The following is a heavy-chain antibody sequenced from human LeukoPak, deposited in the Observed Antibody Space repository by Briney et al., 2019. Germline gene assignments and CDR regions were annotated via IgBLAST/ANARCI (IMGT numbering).Heavy chain of an antibody. J-gene: IGHJ6*04. CDR3: ARQEQQLVYYYYGMDV. CDR1: GFTFSSYA. D-gene: IGHD6-13*01. CDR2: ISYDGSNK. V-gene: IGHV3-30*04. Sequence: GGTLTLSCAASGFTFSSYAMHWVRQAPGKGLEWVAVISYDGSNKYYADSVKGRFTISRDNSKNTLYLQMNSLRAEDTAVYYCARQEQQLVYYYYGMDVWGKGTTVTVSS.